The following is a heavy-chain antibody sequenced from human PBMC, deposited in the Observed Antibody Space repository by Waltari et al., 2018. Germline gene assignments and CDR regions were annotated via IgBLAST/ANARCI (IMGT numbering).Heavy chain of an antibody. CDR2: IYYSGST. V-gene: IGHV4-30-4*08. D-gene: IGHD3-9*01. Sequence: QVQLQESGPGLVKPSQTLSLTCTVSGGSISSGDYYWSWIRQPPGKGLEWIGYIYYSGSTYYNPSLKSRVTISVDTSKNQVSLKLSSVTAADTAVYYCAREWGGDWLLFDYWGQGTLVTVSS. J-gene: IGHJ4*02. CDR3: AREWGGDWLLFDY. CDR1: GGSISSGDYY.